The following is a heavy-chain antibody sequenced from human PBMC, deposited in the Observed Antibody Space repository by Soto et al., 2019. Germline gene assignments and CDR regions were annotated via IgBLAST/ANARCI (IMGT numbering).Heavy chain of an antibody. CDR3: AREDILGARSFDY. D-gene: IGHD1-26*01. CDR2: ISSLSSPR. J-gene: IGHJ4*02. V-gene: IGHV3-48*02. Sequence: GGSLRLSCAASGFTFSGYSMNWVRQAPGKGLEWVSYISSLSSPRYYAESVEGRFIISRDNAKNSLYLQMNSLRDEDTAVYFCAREDILGARSFDYWGQGTLVTVSS. CDR1: GFTFSGYS.